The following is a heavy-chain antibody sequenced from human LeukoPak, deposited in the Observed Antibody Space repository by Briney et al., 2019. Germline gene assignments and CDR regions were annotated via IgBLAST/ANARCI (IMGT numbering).Heavy chain of an antibody. D-gene: IGHD2-15*01. J-gene: IGHJ5*02. CDR2: IYPGDSDT. Sequence: GESLKISCKGSGYSFTSYWIGWVRQMPGKGLEWMGIIYPGDSDTRYSPSFQSQVTISADKSISTAYLQWSSLKASDTAMYYCARRYCSGGSCAPNRFDPWGQGTLVTVSS. V-gene: IGHV5-51*01. CDR3: ARRYCSGGSCAPNRFDP. CDR1: GYSFTSYW.